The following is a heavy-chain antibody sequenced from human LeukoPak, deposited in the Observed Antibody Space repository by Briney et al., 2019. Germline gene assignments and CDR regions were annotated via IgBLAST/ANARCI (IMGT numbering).Heavy chain of an antibody. CDR1: GFTVSSNY. V-gene: IGHV3-48*04. D-gene: IGHD3-22*01. Sequence: GGSLRLSCAASGFTVSSNYMNWVRQAPGKGLEWVSFISSSSSIIYYADSVKGRFTISRDNAKNSLYLQMNSLRVEDTAVYYCARAKTTYYYDSSSGYWGQGTLVTVSS. CDR3: ARAKTTYYYDSSSGY. CDR2: ISSSSSII. J-gene: IGHJ4*02.